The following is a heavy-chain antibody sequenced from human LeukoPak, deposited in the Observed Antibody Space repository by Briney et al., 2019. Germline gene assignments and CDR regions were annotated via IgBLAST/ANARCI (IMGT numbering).Heavy chain of an antibody. V-gene: IGHV3-15*01. J-gene: IGHJ4*02. D-gene: IGHD3-10*01. CDR2: IKSKGDGETT. Sequence: GGSLRLSCAASGFGFTNAWMSWVRQAPGKGLEWVGRIKSKGDGETTDYAAFVKGRFTMSRDDAKATLYLQINSLITEDTAVYYCTTDLGIAMIRGVIVYWGQGALVTVSS. CDR1: GFGFTNAW. CDR3: TTDLGIAMIRGVIVY.